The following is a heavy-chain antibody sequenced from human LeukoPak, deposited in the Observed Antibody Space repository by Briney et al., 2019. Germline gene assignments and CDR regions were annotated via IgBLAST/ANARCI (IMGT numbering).Heavy chain of an antibody. J-gene: IGHJ4*02. CDR2: INRDGSEK. D-gene: IGHD3-3*01. CDR3: ATYDSWSGYNIAY. CDR1: GFTFSSHW. Sequence: GGSLRLSCAASGFTFSSHWMHWVRQAPGEGLEWMTNINRDGSEKNYVDSVKGRFTITRDNAENSLYLQMNSLKVEDSAIYYCATYDSWSGYNIAYWGQGTLVTVSS. V-gene: IGHV3-7*03.